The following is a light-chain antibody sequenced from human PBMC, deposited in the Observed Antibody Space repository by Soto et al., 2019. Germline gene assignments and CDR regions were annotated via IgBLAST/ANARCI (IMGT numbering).Light chain of an antibody. V-gene: IGKV3-15*01. CDR1: QSVSSN. CDR2: GAF. CDR3: QQYNDWPLT. Sequence: EIVMTQSPVTLSVSPGERVTLSCRASQSVSSNLAWYQQKPGQAPSLLIYGAFTMATGIPARFSGTGSGTEFTLTISSLQSEDFALYYCQQYNDWPLTFGQGTKVDI. J-gene: IGKJ1*01.